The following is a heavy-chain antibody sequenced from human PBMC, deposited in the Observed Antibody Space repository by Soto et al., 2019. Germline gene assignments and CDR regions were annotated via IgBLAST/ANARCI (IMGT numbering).Heavy chain of an antibody. J-gene: IGHJ6*02. Sequence: SETLSLTCAVYGGTFSDYYWSWIRQPPGRGLEWIGEINHSGSTNYNPSLKSRVTISADTSKNQLSLNVSSVTAADTAVYYCESLLPRIPAARGNYYYDGMDVWGQGTTVT. D-gene: IGHD2-2*01. CDR3: ESLLPRIPAARGNYYYDGMDV. V-gene: IGHV4-34*01. CDR2: INHSGST. CDR1: GGTFSDYY.